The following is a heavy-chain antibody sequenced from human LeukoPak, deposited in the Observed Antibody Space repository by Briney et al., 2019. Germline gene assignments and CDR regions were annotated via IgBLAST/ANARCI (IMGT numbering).Heavy chain of an antibody. J-gene: IGHJ4*02. CDR2: ISYDGSNK. D-gene: IGHD6-25*01. CDR1: GFTFSSYG. V-gene: IGHV3-30*18. Sequence: PGGSLRLSCAASGFTFSSYGMHWVRQAPGKGLEWVAVISYDGSNKYYADSVKGRFTISRDNSKNTLYLQMNSLRAEDTAVYYCAKGVGFIAANPPPDYWGQGTLVTVSS. CDR3: AKGVGFIAANPPPDY.